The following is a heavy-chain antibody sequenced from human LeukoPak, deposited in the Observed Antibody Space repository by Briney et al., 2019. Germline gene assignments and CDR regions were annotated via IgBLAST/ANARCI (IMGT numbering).Heavy chain of an antibody. CDR2: IRYDGSNK. V-gene: IGHV3-30*02. CDR3: ARKLRDTAMAPDY. CDR1: GFTFSSYG. Sequence: PGGSLRLSCAASGFTFSSYGMHWVRQAPGKGLEWVAFIRYDGSNKYYADSVKGRFTISRDNSKNTLYLQMNSLRAEDTAVYYCARKLRDTAMAPDYWGQGTLVTVSS. J-gene: IGHJ4*02. D-gene: IGHD5-18*01.